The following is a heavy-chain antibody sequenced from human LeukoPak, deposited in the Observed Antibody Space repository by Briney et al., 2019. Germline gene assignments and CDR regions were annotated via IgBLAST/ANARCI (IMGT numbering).Heavy chain of an antibody. CDR3: ARVAMVGPYFDY. V-gene: IGHV4-34*01. Sequence: SETLSLTCAVYGGSFSGYYWSWIRQPPGKGLEWIGEINHSGSTNYNPSLKGRVTISVDTSKNQFSLKLSSVTAADTAVHYCARVAMVGPYFDYWGQGTLVTVSS. CDR2: INHSGST. D-gene: IGHD5-18*01. CDR1: GGSFSGYY. J-gene: IGHJ4*02.